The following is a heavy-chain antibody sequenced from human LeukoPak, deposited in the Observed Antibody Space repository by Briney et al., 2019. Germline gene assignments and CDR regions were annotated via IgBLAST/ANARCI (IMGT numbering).Heavy chain of an antibody. CDR1: GYTFTIYG. CDR3: ARVSAPLDYGDYVSENWFDP. CDR2: ISAYNKR. J-gene: IGHJ5*02. Sequence: ASVKVSCKASGYTFTIYGINWVRRAPGQGLESMGWISAYNKRNYAQKFQGRVTMTTDTSTSTAYMELRNLRSDDTAVYYCARVSAPLDYGDYVSENWFDPWGQGTLVTASS. V-gene: IGHV1-18*01. D-gene: IGHD4-17*01.